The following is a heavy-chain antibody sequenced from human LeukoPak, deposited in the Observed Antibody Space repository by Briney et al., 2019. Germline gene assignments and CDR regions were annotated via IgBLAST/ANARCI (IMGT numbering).Heavy chain of an antibody. D-gene: IGHD2-15*01. CDR3: ARGYCSGGTCYRTFFDY. V-gene: IGHV4-59*01. J-gene: IGHJ4*02. CDR2: VSYSGST. CDR1: GGSISSYY. Sequence: PSETLSLTCTVSGGSISSYYWSWIRQPPGKGLEWIGYVSYSGSTNYNSTLKSRATISVDTSKNQLSLKLSSVTAADTAVYYCARGYCSGGTCYRTFFDYWGQGTLVTVSS.